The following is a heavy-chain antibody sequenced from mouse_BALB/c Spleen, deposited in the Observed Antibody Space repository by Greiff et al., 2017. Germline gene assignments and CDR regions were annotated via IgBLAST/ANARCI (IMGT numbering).Heavy chain of an antibody. V-gene: IGHV5-6-4*01. J-gene: IGHJ2*01. CDR3: TISTGSPYYFDY. Sequence: EVQVVESGGGLVKPGGSLKLSCAASGFTFSSYTMSWVRQTPEKRLEWVATISSGGSYTYYPDSVKGRFTISRDNAKNTLYLQMSSLKSEDTAMYYCTISTGSPYYFDYWGQGTTLTVSS. CDR1: GFTFSSYT. CDR2: ISSGGSYT. D-gene: IGHD3-3*01.